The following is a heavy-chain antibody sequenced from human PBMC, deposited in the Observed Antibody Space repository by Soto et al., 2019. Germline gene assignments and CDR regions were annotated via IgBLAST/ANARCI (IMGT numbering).Heavy chain of an antibody. Sequence: SETLSLTCTVSGASIGSGNYYWNWIRQHPGKGLEWIGYIYHTGSTYYNPSLLSRLTMSVDTSKNQVSLELRSVTAADTAVYYCAREGPGYYYYMDGWGKGTTVTVSS. CDR3: AREGPGYYYYMDG. CDR2: IYHTGST. J-gene: IGHJ6*03. CDR1: GASIGSGNYY. V-gene: IGHV4-31*03.